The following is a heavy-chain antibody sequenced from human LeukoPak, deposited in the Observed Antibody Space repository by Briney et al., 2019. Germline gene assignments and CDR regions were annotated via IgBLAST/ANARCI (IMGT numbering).Heavy chain of an antibody. Sequence: GGSLRLSCAASGFTFSSYAMSWVRQAPGKGLEWVSAISGSGGSTYYADSVKGRFTISRDNAKNSLYLQMNSLRAEDTAVYYCARWGPRDGYNQRGYLLFDYWGQGTLVTVSS. J-gene: IGHJ4*02. CDR2: ISGSGGST. D-gene: IGHD5-24*01. V-gene: IGHV3-23*01. CDR3: ARWGPRDGYNQRGYLLFDY. CDR1: GFTFSSYA.